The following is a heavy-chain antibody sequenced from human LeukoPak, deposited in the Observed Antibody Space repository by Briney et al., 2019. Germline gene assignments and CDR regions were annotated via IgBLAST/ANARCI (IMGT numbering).Heavy chain of an antibody. Sequence: PGGALRLSCAASGFTFSWNGMHWVRQAPGKGLEWVAVIWNDGNNKYYADSVKGRFTISRDNSKNTLYLQMTSLRVEDTAVYYCVRDPTCPTVTPLPYGMDVWGQGTTVTVSS. CDR2: IWNDGNNK. CDR1: GFTFSWNG. J-gene: IGHJ6*02. V-gene: IGHV3-33*01. D-gene: IGHD4-17*01. CDR3: VRDPTCPTVTPLPYGMDV.